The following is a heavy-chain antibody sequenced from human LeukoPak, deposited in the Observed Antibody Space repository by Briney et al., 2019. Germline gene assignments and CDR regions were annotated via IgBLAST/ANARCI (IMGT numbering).Heavy chain of an antibody. D-gene: IGHD3-10*01. CDR1: GFTFSSYV. CDR3: ARGRGLIIPLDY. J-gene: IGHJ4*02. V-gene: IGHV3-23*01. Sequence: GGSLRLSCAASGFTFSSYVMSWVRQAPGKGQEWVSGISGSGGITYYADSVKGRFTISRDNSKNTLYLQMNSLRAEDTAVYYSARGRGLIIPLDYWGQGTLVTVSS. CDR2: ISGSGGIT.